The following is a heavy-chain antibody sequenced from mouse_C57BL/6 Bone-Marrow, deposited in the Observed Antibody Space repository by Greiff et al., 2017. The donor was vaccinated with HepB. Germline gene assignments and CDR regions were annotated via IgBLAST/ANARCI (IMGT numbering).Heavy chain of an antibody. CDR1: GFTFSNYW. V-gene: IGHV6-3*01. Sequence: EVMLVESGGGLVQPGGSMILSCVASGFTFSNYWMNWVRQSPEKGLEWVAQIRLKSDNYATLYAESVKGRFTISRDDSKTSVYLQMNNLRAEDTGIYYCTYPSWFAYWGQGTLVTVSA. J-gene: IGHJ3*01. CDR3: TYPSWFAY. CDR2: IRLKSDNYAT.